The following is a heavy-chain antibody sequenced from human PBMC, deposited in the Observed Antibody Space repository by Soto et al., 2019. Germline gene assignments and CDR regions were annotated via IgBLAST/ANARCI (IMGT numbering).Heavy chain of an antibody. CDR3: ARDSTYLHTSGPS. Sequence: SETLSLTCAVSGYSISSGYYWGWIRQPPGKGLEWIGSMYHSGTSFYNPSLESRVIVSVDTSKNQFSLRLSSVTAEDTAVYYCARDSTYLHTSGPSWGQGTLVTVSS. V-gene: IGHV4-38-2*02. J-gene: IGHJ5*02. CDR2: MYHSGTS. D-gene: IGHD3-22*01. CDR1: GYSISSGYY.